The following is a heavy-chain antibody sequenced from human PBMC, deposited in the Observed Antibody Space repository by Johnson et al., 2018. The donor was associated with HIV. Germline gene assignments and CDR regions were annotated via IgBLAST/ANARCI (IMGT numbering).Heavy chain of an antibody. D-gene: IGHD3-22*01. J-gene: IGHJ3*02. CDR1: GFTVSSNY. CDR2: INSGGST. V-gene: IGHV3-53*01. CDR3: AKDLGNYYDSSGYVGAFDI. Sequence: VQLVESGGGLIQPGGSLRLSCAASGFTVSSNYMSWVRQAPGKGLEWVSVINSGGSTSYEDPVQGRFPFSRDNSKNPLYLQMNSLRAEDTAVYYCAKDLGNYYDSSGYVGAFDIWGQGTMVTVSS.